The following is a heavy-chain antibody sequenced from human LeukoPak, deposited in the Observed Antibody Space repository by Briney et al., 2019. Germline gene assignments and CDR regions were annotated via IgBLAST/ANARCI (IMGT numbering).Heavy chain of an antibody. CDR1: GFTFTNYA. Sequence: GGSLRLSCAASGFTFTNYAMSWVRLAPGKGLEWVSAISSPGASTYCADSVKGRFTISRDNSKNTLYLQMNSLRAEDTAVYYCARGGLSSAASFDYWGQGTLVTVSS. J-gene: IGHJ4*02. V-gene: IGHV3-23*01. CDR2: ISSPGAST. CDR3: ARGGLSSAASFDY. D-gene: IGHD6-19*01.